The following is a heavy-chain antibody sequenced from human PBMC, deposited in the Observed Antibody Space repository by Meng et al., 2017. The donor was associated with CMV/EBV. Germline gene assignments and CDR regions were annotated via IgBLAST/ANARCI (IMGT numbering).Heavy chain of an antibody. CDR2: IYTSGST. D-gene: IGHD1-26*01. CDR3: ARDLNIVRATGGFDY. V-gene: IGHV4-4*07. J-gene: IGHJ4*02. Sequence: QAQLQGSGPGWVKPSETLSLTCIVFGGSISSCYWSWIRQPAGKGLEWIGRIYTSGSTNYNPSLKSRVTMSVDTSKNQFSLKLSSVTAADTAVYYCARDLNIVRATGGFDYWGQGTLVTVSS. CDR1: GGSISSCY.